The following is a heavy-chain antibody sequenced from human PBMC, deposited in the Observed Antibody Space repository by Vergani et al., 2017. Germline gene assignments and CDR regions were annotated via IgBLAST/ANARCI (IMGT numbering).Heavy chain of an antibody. CDR1: GFTVSSNH. CDR2: IYSAGST. Sequence: EVQLVESGGGLIQPGGSLRLSCAASGFTVSSNHMSWVRQAPGKGLEWVSFIYSAGSTYYAGSVKGRFTSSRDNSKNTLYLQMNSLRAEDTAVYYCAKDFWSGYYTTLFDYWGQGTLVTVSS. J-gene: IGHJ4*02. V-gene: IGHV3-53*01. CDR3: AKDFWSGYYTTLFDY. D-gene: IGHD3-3*01.